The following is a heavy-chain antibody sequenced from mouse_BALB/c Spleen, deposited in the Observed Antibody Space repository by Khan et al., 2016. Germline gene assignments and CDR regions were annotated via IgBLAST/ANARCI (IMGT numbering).Heavy chain of an antibody. CDR2: INPNTGEP. Sequence: QIQLVQPGPELKKPGETVKISCKASGYTFTNYGMNWVKQAPGKGLKWMGWINPNTGEPTYAEEFKGRFAFTLETSASTAYLQINNLKNDDTATYFCAGYYCGSNWFAYWGQGTLVTVSA. D-gene: IGHD1-1*01. J-gene: IGHJ3*01. CDR3: AGYYCGSNWFAY. V-gene: IGHV9-3*02. CDR1: GYTFTNYG.